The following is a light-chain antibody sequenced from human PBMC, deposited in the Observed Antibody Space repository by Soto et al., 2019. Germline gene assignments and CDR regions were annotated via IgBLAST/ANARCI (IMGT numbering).Light chain of an antibody. CDR3: QQSYTIPFT. CDR2: AAS. V-gene: IGKV1-39*01. Sequence: DIQMTQSPSTLPSSVGDRVTITCRASQSISSYLNWYQQRPGKAPKLLIYAASSFQSGVPSRFSGSGSGADFTLTISSLQPEDFATYYCQQSYTIPFTCGQRTRLEI. J-gene: IGKJ2*01. CDR1: QSISSY.